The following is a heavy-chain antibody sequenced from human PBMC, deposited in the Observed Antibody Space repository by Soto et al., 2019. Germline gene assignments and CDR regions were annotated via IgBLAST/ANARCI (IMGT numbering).Heavy chain of an antibody. CDR2: IVSSGGST. CDR3: ARGAERFDY. CDR1: GFTFSSYA. Sequence: EVQLVESGGGLVQPGGSLRLSCAASGFTFSSYAMHWVRQAPGKGLKYVSAIVSSGGSTYYANSVKGRFTISRDNSKNTLYLQMGSLRAEDMAVYYCARGAERFDYWGQGTLVTVSS. V-gene: IGHV3-64*01. J-gene: IGHJ4*02.